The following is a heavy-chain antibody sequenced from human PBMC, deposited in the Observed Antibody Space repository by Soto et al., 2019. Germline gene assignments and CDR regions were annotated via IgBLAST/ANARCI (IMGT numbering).Heavy chain of an antibody. Sequence: LRLSCVGSGFTFSSYGMHWVRQAPGKGLECVAVISDTGSSHYYAASVEGRFTISRENSKNTLSLHMDRLRVEDTAVYYCAKDRGGDCPDNSCYFGADYWGQGTPVTVSS. CDR2: ISDTGSSH. CDR3: AKDRGGDCPDNSCYFGADY. V-gene: IGHV3-30*18. D-gene: IGHD2-2*01. CDR1: GFTFSSYG. J-gene: IGHJ4*02.